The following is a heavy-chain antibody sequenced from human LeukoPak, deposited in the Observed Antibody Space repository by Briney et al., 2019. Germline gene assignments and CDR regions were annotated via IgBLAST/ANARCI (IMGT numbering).Heavy chain of an antibody. V-gene: IGHV4-59*12. D-gene: IGHD3-10*01. Sequence: SETLSLTCTVSGGSISSYYWSWIRQPPGKGLEWIGYIYYSGSTNYNPSLKSRVTMSVDTSKNQFSLKLSSVTAADTAVYYCARDVGAISDYWGQGTLVTVSS. CDR2: IYYSGST. CDR1: GGSISSYY. J-gene: IGHJ4*02. CDR3: ARDVGAISDY.